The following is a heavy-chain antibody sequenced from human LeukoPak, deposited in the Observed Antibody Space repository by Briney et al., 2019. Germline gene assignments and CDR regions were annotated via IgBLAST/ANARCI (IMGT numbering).Heavy chain of an antibody. D-gene: IGHD6-13*01. CDR2: IYSGGST. J-gene: IGHJ4*02. V-gene: IGHV3-53*01. CDR3: ARDAAAQQLVHYFDY. CDR1: GFTVSSNF. Sequence: GGSLRLSCAASGFTVSSNFMSWVRQAPGKGLEWVSLIYSGGSTYYSDSVKGRFTISRDNSKNTLYLQMNSLRAEDTAVYYCARDAAAQQLVHYFDYWGQGTLVTVSS.